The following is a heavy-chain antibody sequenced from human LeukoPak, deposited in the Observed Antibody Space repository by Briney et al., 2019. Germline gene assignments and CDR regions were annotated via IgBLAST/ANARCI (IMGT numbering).Heavy chain of an antibody. CDR3: ARAPFGSGTNNYYMDV. V-gene: IGHV4-59*01. Sequence: PSETLSLTCTVSGGSISSYHWSWIRQPPGKGLEWIGFFYYSGSTNYNPSLKSRVTISVDTSKNQFSLKLSSVTAADTAVYYCARAPFGSGTNNYYMDVWGKGTTVTVSS. J-gene: IGHJ6*03. D-gene: IGHD3-10*01. CDR2: FYYSGST. CDR1: GGSISSYH.